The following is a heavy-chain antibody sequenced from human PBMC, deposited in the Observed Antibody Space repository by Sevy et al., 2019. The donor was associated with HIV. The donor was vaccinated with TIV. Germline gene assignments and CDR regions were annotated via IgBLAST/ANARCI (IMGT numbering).Heavy chain of an antibody. V-gene: IGHV3-49*04. D-gene: IGHD3-16*01. CDR1: GFTFTDYA. CDR3: TGGKGAQSVFDY. J-gene: IGHJ4*02. Sequence: GGSLRLSCTASGFTFTDYAMNWVRQSPGKGLEWVAFFKRKADGGTLDHAASVKGRFTISREDSKNIAHLQMNDLKTEDTGVYYCTGGKGAQSVFDYWGQGALVTVSS. CDR2: FKRKADGGTL.